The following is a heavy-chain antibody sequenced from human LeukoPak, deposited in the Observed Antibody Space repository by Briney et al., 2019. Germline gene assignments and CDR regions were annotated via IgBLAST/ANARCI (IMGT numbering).Heavy chain of an antibody. D-gene: IGHD4-23*01. CDR1: GGTFSSYA. V-gene: IGHV1-69*01. Sequence: GPSVKVSCTASGGTFSSYAISWVRQAPGQGLEWMGGIIPIFGTANYAQKFQGRVTITADESTSTAYMELSSLRSEDTAVYFCAATINYGGGWGIDYWGQGTLVTVSS. J-gene: IGHJ4*02. CDR3: AATINYGGGWGIDY. CDR2: IIPIFGTA.